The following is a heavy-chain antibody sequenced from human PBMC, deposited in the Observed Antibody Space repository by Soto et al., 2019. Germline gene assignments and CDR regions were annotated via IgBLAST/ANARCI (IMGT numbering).Heavy chain of an antibody. CDR2: ISGSGGST. D-gene: IGHD2-8*01. CDR3: AKDPCIPAHLDY. V-gene: IGHV3-23*01. Sequence: PGWSLRLSCAASGFTVSSYAMIWFRQAPGKGLEWVSAISGSGGSTYYADSVKGRFTISRDNSKNTLYLQMNSLRAEDTAVYYCAKDPCIPAHLDYWGQGTLVTVSS. CDR1: GFTVSSYA. J-gene: IGHJ4*02.